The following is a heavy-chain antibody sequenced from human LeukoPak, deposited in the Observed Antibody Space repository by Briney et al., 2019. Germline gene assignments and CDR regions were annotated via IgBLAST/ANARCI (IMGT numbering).Heavy chain of an antibody. Sequence: SETLSLTCTVSGGSISSYYWSWIRQPPGKGLEWVGYIYYSGSTDYNPSLKSRVTISVDTSKNQFSLKLSSVTAADTAVYYCASAYDSSGYPFHYWGQGTLVTVSS. CDR1: GGSISSYY. CDR2: IYYSGST. J-gene: IGHJ4*02. D-gene: IGHD3-22*01. CDR3: ASAYDSSGYPFHY. V-gene: IGHV4-59*08.